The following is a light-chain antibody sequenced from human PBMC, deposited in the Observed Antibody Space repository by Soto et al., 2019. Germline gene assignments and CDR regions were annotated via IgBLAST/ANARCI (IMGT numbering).Light chain of an antibody. CDR1: QSVRDN. CDR2: GAS. J-gene: IGKJ4*01. V-gene: IGKV3-15*01. CDR3: QQYDNWHLT. Sequence: EVVMTQSPATLSVSPGERATLSCRTSQSVRDNLAWYQQKPGQAPRLLVYGASTRAAGIPARFSGSGSGTEFTLTISSLQSEAFAVYYCQQYDNWHLTFGGGTKVEIQ.